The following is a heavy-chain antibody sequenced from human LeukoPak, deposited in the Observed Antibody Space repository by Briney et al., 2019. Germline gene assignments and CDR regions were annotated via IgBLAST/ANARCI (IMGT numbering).Heavy chain of an antibody. D-gene: IGHD3-16*01. CDR3: ARRWVYDKRAFDA. CDR1: GGSISGTYY. V-gene: IGHV4-59*08. CDR2: TYYTGTT. Sequence: PSEILSLTCTVSGGSISGTYYWSWIRQPPGKGLEWIGYTYYTGTTDSNPSLKSRVTISPDTSKNQFSLNLSSVTAADTAVYYCARRWVYDKRAFDAWGQGTMVTVPS. J-gene: IGHJ3*01.